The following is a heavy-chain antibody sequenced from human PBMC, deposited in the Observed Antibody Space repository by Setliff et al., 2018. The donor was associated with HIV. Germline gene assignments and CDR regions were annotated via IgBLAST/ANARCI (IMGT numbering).Heavy chain of an antibody. CDR1: GGSISSSNW. D-gene: IGHD6-13*01. Sequence: SETLSLTCAVSGGSISSSNWWSWVRQPPGKGLEWIGEIYHSGSTKYNPSLKSRVTISVDTSKDQFSLKLSSVTAADTAVYYCARGLGQQLGRFWSQGTLVTVSS. CDR3: ARGLGQQLGRF. J-gene: IGHJ4*02. V-gene: IGHV4-4*02. CDR2: IYHSGST.